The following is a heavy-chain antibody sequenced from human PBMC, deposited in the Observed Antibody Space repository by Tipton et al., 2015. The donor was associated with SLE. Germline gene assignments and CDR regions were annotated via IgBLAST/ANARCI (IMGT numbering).Heavy chain of an antibody. D-gene: IGHD6-13*01. CDR1: GFTFSSYG. CDR3: ARGRAGTNAFDI. Sequence: RSLRLSCAASGFTFSSYGMHWVRQAPGKGLEWVAVIWYDGSNKYYADSVKGRFTISRDNSKNTLYLQMNSLRAEDTAVYYCARGRAGTNAFDIWGQGTMVTVSS. J-gene: IGHJ3*02. CDR2: IWYDGSNK. V-gene: IGHV3-33*01.